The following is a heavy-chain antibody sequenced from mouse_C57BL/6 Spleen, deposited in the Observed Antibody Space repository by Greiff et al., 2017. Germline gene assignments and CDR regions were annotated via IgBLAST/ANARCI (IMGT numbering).Heavy chain of an antibody. V-gene: IGHV3-6*01. D-gene: IGHD1-1*01. CDR3: ARDHITTVVARYFDV. CDR2: ISYDGSN. CDR1: GYSITSGYY. J-gene: IGHJ1*03. Sequence: ESGPGLVKPSQSLSLTCSVTGYSITSGYYWNWIRQFPGNKLEWMGYISYDGSNNYNPSLKNRISITRDTSKNQFFLKLNSVTTEDTATYYCARDHITTVVARYFDVWGTGTTVTVSS.